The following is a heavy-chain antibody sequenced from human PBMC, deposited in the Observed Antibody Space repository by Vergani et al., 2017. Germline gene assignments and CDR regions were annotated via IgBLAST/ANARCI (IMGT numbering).Heavy chain of an antibody. D-gene: IGHD3-10*01. Sequence: QVHLVESGGGVVQSGRSLTLSCVASGFSFRGHGMHWVRQAPGKGLEWVAMISYDGDRRDYGDFAKGRFTISRDSSKTVYLQMNSLRAEDTGVYYCARDRYYLGSGSYPYFYYYGLDVWGQGTAVTVSS. CDR1: GFSFRGHG. CDR3: ARDRYYLGSGSYPYFYYYGLDV. V-gene: IGHV3-30*03. J-gene: IGHJ6*02. CDR2: ISYDGDRR.